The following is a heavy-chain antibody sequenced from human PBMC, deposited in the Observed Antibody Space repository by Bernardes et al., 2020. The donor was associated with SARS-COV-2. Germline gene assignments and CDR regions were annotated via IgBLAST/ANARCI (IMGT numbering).Heavy chain of an antibody. CDR2: ISSSSSYI. V-gene: IGHV3-21*01. J-gene: IGHJ6*02. CDR1: GFTFSSYS. D-gene: IGHD3-3*01. CDR3: AMSGGQVPAALKYYDFWSGYASDYYGMDV. Sequence: GGSLRLSCAASGFTFSSYSMNWVRQAPGKGLEWVSSISSSSSYIYYADSVKGRFTISRDNAKNSLYLQMNSLRAEDTAVYYCAMSGGQVPAALKYYDFWSGYASDYYGMDVWGQGTTVTVSS.